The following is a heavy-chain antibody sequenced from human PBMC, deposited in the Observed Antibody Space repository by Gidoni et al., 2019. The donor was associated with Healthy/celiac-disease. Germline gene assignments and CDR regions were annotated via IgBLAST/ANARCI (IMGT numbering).Heavy chain of an antibody. CDR1: GFTFDDYA. D-gene: IGHD3-10*01. V-gene: IGHV3-9*01. CDR3: AKDGMVRGVIQGGYGMDV. CDR2: ISWNSGSI. J-gene: IGHJ6*02. Sequence: EVQLVESGGGLVQPGRSLRLSCAAPGFTFDDYAMPWVRQAPGKGLEWVSGISWNSGSIGYADSVKGRFTISRDNAKNSLYLQMNSLRAEDTALYYCAKDGMVRGVIQGGYGMDVWGQGTTVTVSS.